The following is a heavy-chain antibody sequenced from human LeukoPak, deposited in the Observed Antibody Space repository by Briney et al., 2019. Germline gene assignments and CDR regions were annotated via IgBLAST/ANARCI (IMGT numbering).Heavy chain of an antibody. CDR1: GGSFSGYY. J-gene: IGHJ6*03. V-gene: IGHV4-34*01. D-gene: IGHD2-2*01. Sequence: SETLSLTCAVYGGSFSGYYWSWIRQPPGKGLEWIGEINHSGSTNYNPSLKSRVTISVDTSKNQFSLKLSSVTAADTAVYYCARNFGYCSSTSCYRGAYSYYMDVWGKGTTVTVSS. CDR2: INHSGST. CDR3: ARNFGYCSSTSCYRGAYSYYMDV.